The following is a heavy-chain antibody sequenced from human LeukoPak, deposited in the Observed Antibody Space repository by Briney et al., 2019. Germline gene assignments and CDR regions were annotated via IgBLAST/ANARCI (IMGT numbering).Heavy chain of an antibody. Sequence: GGSLRLSCAASGFTFSSYGMHWVRQAPGKGLEWVAFIRYDGSNKYYADSVKGRFTISRDNSKNTLYLQMNSLRAEDTAVYYCAKDLINSFRYYYYMDVWGKGTTVTVSS. CDR1: GFTFSSYG. J-gene: IGHJ6*03. CDR2: IRYDGSNK. CDR3: AKDLINSFRYYYYMDV. D-gene: IGHD4-23*01. V-gene: IGHV3-30*02.